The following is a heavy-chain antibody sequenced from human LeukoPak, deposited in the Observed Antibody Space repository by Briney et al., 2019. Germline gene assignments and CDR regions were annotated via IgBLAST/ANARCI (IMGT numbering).Heavy chain of an antibody. Sequence: ASVKVSCKASGGTFSSYAISWVRQAPGQGLEWMARIIPIFGIANYAQKFQGRVTITADKSTSTAYMELSSLRSEDTAVYYCAAEPGWSYNWFDPWGQGTLVTVSS. D-gene: IGHD1-26*01. CDR2: IIPIFGIA. CDR3: AAEPGWSYNWFDP. J-gene: IGHJ5*02. CDR1: GGTFSSYA. V-gene: IGHV1-69*04.